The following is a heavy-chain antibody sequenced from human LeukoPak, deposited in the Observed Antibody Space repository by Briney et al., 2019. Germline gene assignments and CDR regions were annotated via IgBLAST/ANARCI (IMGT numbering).Heavy chain of an antibody. CDR1: GYTFTGYY. Sequence: GASVKVSCKASGYTFTGYYMHWVGQAPGQGLEWMGWINPNSGGTNYAQKFQGRVTMTRDTSISTAYMELSRLRSDDTAVYYCARGQRSHYYGSGSYHRSWFDPWGQGTLVTVSS. J-gene: IGHJ5*02. CDR3: ARGQRSHYYGSGSYHRSWFDP. D-gene: IGHD3-10*01. V-gene: IGHV1-2*02. CDR2: INPNSGGT.